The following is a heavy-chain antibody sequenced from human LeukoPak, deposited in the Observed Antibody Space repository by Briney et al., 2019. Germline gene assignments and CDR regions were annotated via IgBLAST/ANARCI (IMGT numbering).Heavy chain of an antibody. J-gene: IGHJ3*02. CDR1: GGSFSGYY. Sequence: SETLSLTCAVYGGSFSGYYWSWIRQPPGKGLEWIGEINHSGSTNYNPSLKSRVTISVDTSKNQFSLKLSSVTAADTAVYYCAIPSDRLVGAFDIWGQGTRVTVSS. CDR3: AIPSDRLVGAFDI. CDR2: INHSGST. D-gene: IGHD6-19*01. V-gene: IGHV4-34*01.